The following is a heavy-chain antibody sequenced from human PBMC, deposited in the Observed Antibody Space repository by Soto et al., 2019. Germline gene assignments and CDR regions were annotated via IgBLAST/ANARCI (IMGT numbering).Heavy chain of an antibody. CDR2: IKHDTSEA. CDR3: ARDGLLFSGPYHPSRFDY. J-gene: IGHJ4*02. CDR1: GFKFSDYW. V-gene: IGHV3-7*03. D-gene: IGHD3-10*01. Sequence: DVQLVESGGGWVQPGRSLRLSCAASGFKFSDYWMSWVRQAPGKGLEWVGNIKHDTSEAHYADSVKGRFTITRDNIKNFLFLQMRDLRADDTASYYCARDGLLFSGPYHPSRFDYWGLGALVTVSS.